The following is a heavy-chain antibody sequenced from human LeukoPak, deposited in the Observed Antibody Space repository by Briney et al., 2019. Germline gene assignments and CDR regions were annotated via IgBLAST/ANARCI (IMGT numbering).Heavy chain of an antibody. CDR1: GFTFSSYG. D-gene: IGHD3-22*01. Sequence: GGSLRLSCAASGFTFSSYGMHWVRQAPGKGLEWVAFIRYGGSNKYYADSVKGRFTISRDNSKNTLYLQMNSLRAEDTAVCYCARVHYYDSSGYYFDAFDIWGQGTMVTVSS. J-gene: IGHJ3*02. CDR2: IRYGGSNK. CDR3: ARVHYYDSSGYYFDAFDI. V-gene: IGHV3-30*02.